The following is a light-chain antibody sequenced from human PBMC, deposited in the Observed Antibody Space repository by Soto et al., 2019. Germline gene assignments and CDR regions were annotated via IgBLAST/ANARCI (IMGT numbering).Light chain of an antibody. CDR2: GAS. V-gene: IGKV1-39*01. Sequence: DIQMTQSPASLSASVGDRVTITCRASQSMSGYLNGYLQKPGKAPKHLIYGASTLQSGVTSRFTGSGSETSFTLTISSLRPEDFGTYYCQQTYNTPVTFGPGTKVDI. CDR1: QSMSGY. J-gene: IGKJ3*01. CDR3: QQTYNTPVT.